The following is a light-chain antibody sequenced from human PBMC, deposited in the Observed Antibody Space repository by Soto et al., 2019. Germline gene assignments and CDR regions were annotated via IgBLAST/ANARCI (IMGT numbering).Light chain of an antibody. CDR1: QSVRSNC. CDR2: GAS. CDR3: QQYGSSPQT. J-gene: IGKJ5*01. V-gene: IGKV3-20*01. Sequence: EIVLTQSPGTLSMSPGESATLSCRASQSVRSNCLAWYQQKPGQAPRLLIYGASNRATGILDRFSGSGSGTDFTLTISRLEPEDFAVYYCQQYGSSPQTFGQGTRLDIE.